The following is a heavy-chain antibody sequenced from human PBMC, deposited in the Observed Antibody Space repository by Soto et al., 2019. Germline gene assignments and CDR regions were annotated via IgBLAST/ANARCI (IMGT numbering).Heavy chain of an antibody. D-gene: IGHD1-1*01. CDR2: IYHSGST. V-gene: IGHV4-59*12. CDR3: ARDQLEGNWFDP. CDR1: GGSIRSYY. Sequence: SETLSLTCTVSGGSIRSYYGSWIRQPPGKGLEWIGYIYHSGSTIYNPSLKSRVTISIDKSKNQFSLKLSSVTAADTAVYYCARDQLEGNWFDPWGQGTLVTVSS. J-gene: IGHJ5*02.